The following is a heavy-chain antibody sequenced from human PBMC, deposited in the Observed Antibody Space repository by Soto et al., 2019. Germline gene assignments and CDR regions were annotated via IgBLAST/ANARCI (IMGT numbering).Heavy chain of an antibody. Sequence: GGSLRLSCAASGFTFSSYAMHWVRQAPGKGLEWVAVISYDGSNKYYADSVKGRFTISRDNSKNTLYLQMNSLRAEDTAVYYCARQMYYDILTGYPDFDYWGQGTLVTVSS. CDR1: GFTFSSYA. J-gene: IGHJ4*02. CDR3: ARQMYYDILTGYPDFDY. D-gene: IGHD3-9*01. CDR2: ISYDGSNK. V-gene: IGHV3-30-3*01.